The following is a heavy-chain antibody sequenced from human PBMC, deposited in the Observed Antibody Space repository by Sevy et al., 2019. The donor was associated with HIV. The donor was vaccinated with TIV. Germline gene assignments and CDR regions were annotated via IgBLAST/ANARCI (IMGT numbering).Heavy chain of an antibody. CDR2: IKSKYDGGTT. V-gene: IGHV3-15*07. CDR1: GFIFSNAW. J-gene: IGHJ4*02. CDR3: ATGGYYFDY. D-gene: IGHD3-22*01. Sequence: GGSLRLSCTTSGFIFSNAWMNWVRQAPGKGLEWVGHIKSKYDGGTTDYAAPVKGRCTVSRDDSKNTVYLQMNSLKAEDTAIYYCATGGYYFDYWGQGTLVTVSS.